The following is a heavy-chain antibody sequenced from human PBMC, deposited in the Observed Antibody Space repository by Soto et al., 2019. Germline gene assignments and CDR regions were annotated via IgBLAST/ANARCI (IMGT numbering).Heavy chain of an antibody. CDR1: GFTVSSNY. V-gene: IGHV3-53*01. D-gene: IGHD3-3*01. CDR3: ARGGGKYYDFWSGYYPLSYYYYGMDV. J-gene: IGHJ6*02. CDR2: IYSGGST. Sequence: EVQLVESGGGLIQPGGSLRLSCAASGFTVSSNYMSWVRQAPGKGLEWVSVIYSGGSTYYADSVKGRFTISRDNSKNTLYLQVNSLRAGDTAVYYCARGGGKYYDFWSGYYPLSYYYYGMDVWGQGTTVTVSS.